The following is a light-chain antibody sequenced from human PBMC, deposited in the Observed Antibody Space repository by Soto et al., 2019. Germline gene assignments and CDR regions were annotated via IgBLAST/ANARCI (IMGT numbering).Light chain of an antibody. CDR3: CSYAGSYNVV. CDR2: DVS. CDR1: SSDVGGYND. Sequence: QSALTQPRSVSGSPGQSVTISCTGTSSDVGGYNDVSWYQQHPGKAPKLMIYDVSKRPSGVPDRFSGSKSGNTASLTISGLQAEDEADYYCCSYAGSYNVVFGGGTKLTVL. J-gene: IGLJ2*01. V-gene: IGLV2-11*01.